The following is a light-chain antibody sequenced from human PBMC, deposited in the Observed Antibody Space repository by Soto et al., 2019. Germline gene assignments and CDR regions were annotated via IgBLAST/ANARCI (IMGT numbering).Light chain of an antibody. V-gene: IGLV1-40*01. Sequence: QSVLTQPPSVSGAPGQRGTISCTGSSSNIGADYDVHWYQQLPGTAPKLLIYGGSNRPSGVPDRFSGSKSGTSASLAITGLQDEDEADYACQSYDSSLGEWVFGGGTKLTVL. CDR2: GGS. J-gene: IGLJ3*02. CDR3: QSYDSSLGEWV. CDR1: SSNIGADYD.